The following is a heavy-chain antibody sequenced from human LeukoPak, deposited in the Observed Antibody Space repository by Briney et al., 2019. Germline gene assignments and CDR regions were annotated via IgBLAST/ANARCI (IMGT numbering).Heavy chain of an antibody. CDR3: ARQAYCSGTSCYPFDY. V-gene: IGHV4-4*07. CDR2: IYTSGRT. D-gene: IGHD2-2*01. J-gene: IGHJ4*02. Sequence: SETLSLTCTVSGGSISSYYWSWIRQPAGKGLEWIGRIYTSGRTNYNPSLKSRVTMSVDTSKKQFSLKLSSVTAADTAVYYCARQAYCSGTSCYPFDYWGQGTLVTVSS. CDR1: GGSISSYY.